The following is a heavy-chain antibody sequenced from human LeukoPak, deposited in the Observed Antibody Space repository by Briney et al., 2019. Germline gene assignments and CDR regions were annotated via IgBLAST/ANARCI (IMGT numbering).Heavy chain of an antibody. J-gene: IGHJ6*02. Sequence: GGSLRLSCAASGFTFSSYWMYWARQAPGKGLEWVASINHNGNVNYYVDSVKGRFTISRDNAKNSLYLQMSNLRAEDAAVYFCARGGGLDVWGQGATVTVSS. V-gene: IGHV3-7*03. CDR2: INHNGNVN. CDR1: GFTFSSYW. CDR3: ARGGGLDV. D-gene: IGHD3-16*01.